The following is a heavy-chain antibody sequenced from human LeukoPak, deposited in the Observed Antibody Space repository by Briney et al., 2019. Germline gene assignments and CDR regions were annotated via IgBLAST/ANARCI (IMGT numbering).Heavy chain of an antibody. J-gene: IGHJ4*02. Sequence: GGSLRLSCAASGFTFSSYEMNWVRQAPGKGLEWVSYISSSGSTIYYADSVKGRFTISRDNSKNTLYLQMNSLRAEDTAVYFCARRSGVAVAGAFDYWGQGTLVTVSS. CDR3: ARRSGVAVAGAFDY. CDR2: ISSSGSTI. CDR1: GFTFSSYE. V-gene: IGHV3-48*03. D-gene: IGHD6-19*01.